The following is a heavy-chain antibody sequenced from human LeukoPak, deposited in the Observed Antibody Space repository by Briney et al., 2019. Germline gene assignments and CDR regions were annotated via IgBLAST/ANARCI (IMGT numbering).Heavy chain of an antibody. CDR3: ARVQDYYGSGSYFENDY. J-gene: IGHJ4*02. CDR1: GFTFSSYW. Sequence: GGSLRLSCAASGFTFSSYWMSWVRQAPGKGLEWVANIKQDGSEKYYVDSVKGRFTISRDNAKNSLYLQMNSLRAEDTAVYYCARVQDYYGSGSYFENDYWGQGTLVTVSS. V-gene: IGHV3-7*01. D-gene: IGHD3-10*01. CDR2: IKQDGSEK.